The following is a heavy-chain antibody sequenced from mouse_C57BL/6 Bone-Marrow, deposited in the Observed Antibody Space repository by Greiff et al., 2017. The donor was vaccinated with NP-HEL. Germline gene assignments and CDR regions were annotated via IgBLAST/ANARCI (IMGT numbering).Heavy chain of an antibody. Sequence: EVNVVESGGGLVQPKGSLKLSCAASGFSFNTYAMNWVRQAPGKGVEWVARIRSKSNNYATYYADSVKDRFTISRDDSESMLYLQMNNLKTEDTAMYYCVRGLGRGDWGQGTLVTVSA. J-gene: IGHJ3*01. CDR3: VRGLGRGD. CDR2: IRSKSNNYAT. CDR1: GFSFNTYA. D-gene: IGHD4-1*01. V-gene: IGHV10-1*01.